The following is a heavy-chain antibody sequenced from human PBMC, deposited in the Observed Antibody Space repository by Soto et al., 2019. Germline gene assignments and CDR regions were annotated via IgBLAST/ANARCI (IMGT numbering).Heavy chain of an antibody. CDR3: VRRVSGNYDY. CDR2: ISSNGGTT. Sequence: EVQLAESGGGMVQPGGSLRLSCVASGFTVSSYDMHWVRQAPGKGLEYVSSISSNGGTTYYGNSVKGRFTISRENSKNTLYLQMGSLRAEDMAVYYCVRRVSGNYDYWGQGTLVTVSS. D-gene: IGHD1-7*01. CDR1: GFTVSSYD. J-gene: IGHJ4*02. V-gene: IGHV3-64*01.